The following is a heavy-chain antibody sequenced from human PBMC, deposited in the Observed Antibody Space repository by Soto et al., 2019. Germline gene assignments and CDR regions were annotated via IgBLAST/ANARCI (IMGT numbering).Heavy chain of an antibody. CDR1: GFTFSYSP. Sequence: EVQLVESGGGLVQPGGSLTLSCTASGFTFSYSPMHWVRQASGTGLEWVGRIRSKADSSATAYGASVKGRFTISRDDSKNTGYLQMYSLKTEDAAVYYCSSHSPEDMRRTWGQGTLVTVAS. V-gene: IGHV3-73*02. CDR3: SSHSPEDMRRT. J-gene: IGHJ5*02. D-gene: IGHD2-15*01. CDR2: IRSKADSSAT.